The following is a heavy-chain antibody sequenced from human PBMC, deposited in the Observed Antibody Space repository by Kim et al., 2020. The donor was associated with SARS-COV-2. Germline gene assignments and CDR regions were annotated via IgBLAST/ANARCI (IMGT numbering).Heavy chain of an antibody. V-gene: IGHV1-58*01. J-gene: IGHJ6*02. D-gene: IGHD5-12*01. Sequence: SVKVSCKASGFTFTSSAVQWVRQARGQSLEWIGWIVVGSGNTNYAQKFQGRVTITRDTSTSTAYMELSSLRSEDTAVYYCAADPLHSGYVPYYYGMDVWGQGTNGTVSS. CDR1: GFTFTSSA. CDR3: AADPLHSGYVPYYYGMDV. CDR2: IVVGSGNT.